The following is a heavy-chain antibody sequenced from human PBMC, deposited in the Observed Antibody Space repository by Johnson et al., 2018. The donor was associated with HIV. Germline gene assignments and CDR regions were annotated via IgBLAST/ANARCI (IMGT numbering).Heavy chain of an antibody. CDR2: IWHDGSNK. D-gene: IGHD4-17*01. CDR1: GFTFSSYG. J-gene: IGHJ3*02. V-gene: IGHV3-33*01. CDR3: TRPGDYDAFDI. Sequence: VQLVESGGGVVQPGRSLRLSCGASGFTFSSYGMHWVRQAPGKGLEWVAVIWHDGSNKYYVDSVKGRFTISRDNSKNSLYLQMNSLNTEDTAVYYCTRPGDYDAFDIWGQGTMVIVSS.